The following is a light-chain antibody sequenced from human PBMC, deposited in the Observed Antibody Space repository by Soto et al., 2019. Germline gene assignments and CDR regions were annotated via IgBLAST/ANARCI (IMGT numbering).Light chain of an antibody. Sequence: QSALTQPPSASGSPGQSVTISCTGTSSDVGLYNFVSWYQHHPGKAPKLTIYDVTKRPSGVPDRFSGSKSGNTASLTVSGLQAEDEADYYCSSYAGSNKVVFGGGTKLTVL. CDR1: SSDVGLYNF. CDR3: SSYAGSNKVV. V-gene: IGLV2-8*01. CDR2: DVT. J-gene: IGLJ2*01.